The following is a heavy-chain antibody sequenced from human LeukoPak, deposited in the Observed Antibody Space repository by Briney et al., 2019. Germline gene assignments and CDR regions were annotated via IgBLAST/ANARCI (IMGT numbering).Heavy chain of an antibody. Sequence: PSETLSLTCTVSGASINSGDYYWTWLRQPPGKGLEWIGYIYFSGHTYYNPSLKSRSLMSLDTSKNQFSLEVRSATAADTAVYYCASKYCTSTSCYETFDRWGQGTLVTVSS. J-gene: IGHJ4*02. D-gene: IGHD2-2*01. CDR1: GASINSGDYY. CDR3: ASKYCTSTSCYETFDR. V-gene: IGHV4-30-4*08. CDR2: IYFSGHT.